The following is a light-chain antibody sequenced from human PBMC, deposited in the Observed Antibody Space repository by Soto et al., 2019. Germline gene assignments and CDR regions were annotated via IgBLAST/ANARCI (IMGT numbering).Light chain of an antibody. CDR2: DAS. J-gene: IGKJ5*01. CDR1: QSVSSY. V-gene: IGKV3-11*01. Sequence: EFVLTQSPGTLSLSPGERATLSCRASQSVSSYLAWYQQKPGQAPRLLIYDASNRATGIPARFSGSGSGTDFTLTISSLEPEDFAVYYCQQRSNWPPAFGQGTRLANK. CDR3: QQRSNWPPA.